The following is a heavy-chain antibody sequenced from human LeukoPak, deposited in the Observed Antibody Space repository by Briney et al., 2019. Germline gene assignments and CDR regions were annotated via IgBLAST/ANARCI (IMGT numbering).Heavy chain of an antibody. D-gene: IGHD3-22*01. CDR2: ISYDGSNK. Sequence: AGGSLRLSCAASGFTFSSYAMHWVRQAPGKGLEWVAVISYDGSNKYYADSVKGRFTISRDNSKNSLYLQMNSLRAEDTAVYCCARGGMIVKGHRFDYWGQGTLVTVSS. CDR3: ARGGMIVKGHRFDY. V-gene: IGHV3-30-3*01. CDR1: GFTFSSYA. J-gene: IGHJ4*02.